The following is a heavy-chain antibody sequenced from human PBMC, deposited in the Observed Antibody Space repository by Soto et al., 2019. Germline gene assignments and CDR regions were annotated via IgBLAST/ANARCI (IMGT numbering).Heavy chain of an antibody. J-gene: IGHJ6*02. CDR2: TYYRSKWYN. CDR3: ARGADASIFGVDLYYYYGMDV. D-gene: IGHD3-3*01. V-gene: IGHV6-1*01. Sequence: SQTLSLTCAISGDSVSSNSAAWNWIRQSPSRGLEWLGRTYYRSKWYNDYAVSVKSRITINPDTSKNQFSLKLSSVTAADTAVYYCARGADASIFGVDLYYYYGMDVRGQGTTVTVSS. CDR1: GDSVSSNSAA.